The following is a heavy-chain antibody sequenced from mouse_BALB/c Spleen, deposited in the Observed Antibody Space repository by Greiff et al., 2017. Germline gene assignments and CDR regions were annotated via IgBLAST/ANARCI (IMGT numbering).Heavy chain of an antibody. CDR3: ARDDGNYAYAMDY. J-gene: IGHJ4*01. Sequence: VQLQQSGPELVKTGASVKISCKASGYSFTDYYMHWVKQSPEKSFEWFGEINPSTGGTSYNQKFKGKATLTVDKSSSTAYMQLKSLTSEDSAVYYCARDDGNYAYAMDYWGQGTSVTVSS. CDR2: INPSTGGT. V-gene: IGHV1-42*01. D-gene: IGHD2-1*01. CDR1: GYSFTDYY.